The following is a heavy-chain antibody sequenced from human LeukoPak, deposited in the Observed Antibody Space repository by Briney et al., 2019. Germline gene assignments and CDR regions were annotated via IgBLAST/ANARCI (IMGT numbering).Heavy chain of an antibody. CDR3: ARDYYDSSGYYYNWFDP. J-gene: IGHJ5*02. D-gene: IGHD3-22*01. Sequence: GASVKVSCKAFGYTFTSYDIDWVRQATGQGLEWMGWMNPNSGNTGYAQKFQGRVTMTRNTSISTAYMELSSLRSEDTAVYYCARDYYDSSGYYYNWFDPWGQGTLVTVSS. CDR1: GYTFTSYD. V-gene: IGHV1-8*01. CDR2: MNPNSGNT.